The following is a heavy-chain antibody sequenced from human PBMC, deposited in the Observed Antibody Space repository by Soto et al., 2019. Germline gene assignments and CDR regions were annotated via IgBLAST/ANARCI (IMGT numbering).Heavy chain of an antibody. V-gene: IGHV1-69*01. D-gene: IGHD4-17*01. CDR2: IIPIFGTA. CDR3: ARRPPFSSGDFVTYYFDF. Sequence: QEQLVQSGAEVKKPGSSVKVSCKSSGGTFSSYAINWVRQAPGQGLEWMGGIIPIFGTANYAQNFQDRVTITADVSTNTAYMELSSLRSADTAMYYCARRPPFSSGDFVTYYFDFWGQGTLVTVSS. J-gene: IGHJ4*02. CDR1: GGTFSSYA.